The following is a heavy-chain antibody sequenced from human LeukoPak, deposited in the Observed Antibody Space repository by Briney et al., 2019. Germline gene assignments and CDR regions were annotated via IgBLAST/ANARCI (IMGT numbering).Heavy chain of an antibody. D-gene: IGHD2/OR15-2a*01. J-gene: IGHJ4*02. CDR2: IYPDDSDT. V-gene: IGHV5-51*01. Sequence: GESLKISCKGSGYSFTNYWIGWVRQMPGKGLGWVGIIYPDDSDTRYRPSFQGQATISADKSISAAYLQWSSLKASDTAMYYCARTSTSPSWAPSGYWGQGTLVTVSS. CDR3: ARTSTSPSWAPSGY. CDR1: GYSFTNYW.